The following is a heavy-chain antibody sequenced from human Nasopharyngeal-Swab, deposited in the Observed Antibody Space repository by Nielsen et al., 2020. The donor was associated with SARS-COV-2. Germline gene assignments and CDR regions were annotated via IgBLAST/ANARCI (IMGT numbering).Heavy chain of an antibody. J-gene: IGHJ4*02. CDR3: AKMAGYSSSWYGSFLIDY. Sequence: GGSLRLSCAASGFTFSSYGMHWVRQAPGKGLEWVAVISYDGSNKYYADSVKGRFTISRDNSKNTLYLQMNSLRAEDTAVYYCAKMAGYSSSWYGSFLIDYWGQGTLVTVSS. V-gene: IGHV3-30*18. CDR2: ISYDGSNK. D-gene: IGHD6-13*01. CDR1: GFTFSSYG.